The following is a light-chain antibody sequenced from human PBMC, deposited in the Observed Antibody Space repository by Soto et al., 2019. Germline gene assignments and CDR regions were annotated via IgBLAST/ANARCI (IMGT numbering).Light chain of an antibody. J-gene: IGKJ1*01. CDR1: ENVRTF. Sequence: EVVLTQSPATLSLSPGERATLSCRASENVRTFVDWYQQKPGQAPRLLIYGASNRATGIPARFSGSGSGTDFTLTISTLEPEDFAVYYCQQHSHWPPWTFGQGTRVDIQ. V-gene: IGKV3-11*01. CDR2: GAS. CDR3: QQHSHWPPWT.